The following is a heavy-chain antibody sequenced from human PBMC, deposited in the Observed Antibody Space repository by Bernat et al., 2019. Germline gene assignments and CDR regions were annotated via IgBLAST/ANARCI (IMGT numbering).Heavy chain of an antibody. V-gene: IGHV3-74*01. J-gene: IGHJ3*02. CDR2: INSVGSST. CDR1: GFTFSSYW. Sequence: EVQLVESGGGLVQPGGSLRLSCAASGFTFSSYWMHWVRQAPGKGLVWVSRINSVGSSTSYADSVKGRFTISRDNAKNTLYLQMNSLRAEDTAVYYCAKAPRDGAFDIWGQGTMVTVSS. CDR3: AKAPRDGAFDI.